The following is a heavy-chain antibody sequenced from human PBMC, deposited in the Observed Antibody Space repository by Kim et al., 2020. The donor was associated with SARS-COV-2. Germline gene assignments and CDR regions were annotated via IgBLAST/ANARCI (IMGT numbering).Heavy chain of an antibody. CDR1: GYTFTSYA. CDR3: ARAPKFYQLLSSAPFFDY. Sequence: ASVKVSCKASGYTFTSYAMNWVRQAPGQGLEWMGWINTNTGNPTYAQGFTGRFVFSLDTSVSTAYLQISSLKAEDTAVYYCARAPKFYQLLSSAPFFDYWGQGTLVTVSS. CDR2: INTNTGNP. V-gene: IGHV7-4-1*02. D-gene: IGHD2-2*01. J-gene: IGHJ4*02.